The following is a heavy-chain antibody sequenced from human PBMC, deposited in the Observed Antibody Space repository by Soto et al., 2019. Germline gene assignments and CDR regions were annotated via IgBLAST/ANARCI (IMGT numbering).Heavy chain of an antibody. CDR2: IYWDDDK. Sequence: SGPTLVNPTQTLTLTYTFSVFSLSTSGVGVGWIRQPPGKALEWLALIYWDDDKRYSPSLKSRLTITKDTSKNQVVLTMTNMDPVDTATYYCAHRPGLLGRNRFGYFDYWGQGTLVTVSS. D-gene: IGHD7-27*01. J-gene: IGHJ4*02. V-gene: IGHV2-5*02. CDR1: VFSLSTSGVG. CDR3: AHRPGLLGRNRFGYFDY.